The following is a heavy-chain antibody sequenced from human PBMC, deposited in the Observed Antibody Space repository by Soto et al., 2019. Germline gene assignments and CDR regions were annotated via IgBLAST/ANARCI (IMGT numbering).Heavy chain of an antibody. V-gene: IGHV1-69*12. CDR1: GGTFSSYA. D-gene: IGHD5-12*01. J-gene: IGHJ4*02. Sequence: QVQLVQSGAEVRQPASSVKVSCKTYGGTFSSYAISWVRQAPGQGLEWMGGIVPIVDTSTYAQKFQGRVTITADESTSTVYMELSSVRSDDTAVYYCVRVVAIPGYPDNWGQGTLVTVSS. CDR2: IVPIVDTS. CDR3: VRVVAIPGYPDN.